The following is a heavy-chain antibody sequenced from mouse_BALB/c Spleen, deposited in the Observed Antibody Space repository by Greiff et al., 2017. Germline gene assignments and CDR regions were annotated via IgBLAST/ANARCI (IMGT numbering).Heavy chain of an antibody. V-gene: IGHV1-80*01. D-gene: IGHD2-14*01. CDR2: IYPGDGDT. J-gene: IGHJ4*01. CDR1: GYAFSSYW. CDR3: ARYRYDNYAMDY. Sequence: VQLQQSGAELVRPGSSVKISCKASGYAFSSYWMNWVKQRPGQGLEWIGQIYPGDGDTNYNGKFKGKATLTADKSSSTAYMQLSSPTSEDSAVYYCARYRYDNYAMDYWGQGTSVTVSS.